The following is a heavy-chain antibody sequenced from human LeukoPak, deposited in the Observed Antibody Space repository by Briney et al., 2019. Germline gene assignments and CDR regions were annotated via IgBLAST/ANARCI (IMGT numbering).Heavy chain of an antibody. J-gene: IGHJ6*02. V-gene: IGHV1-8*01. D-gene: IGHD2-21*02. CDR2: MNPNSGNT. Sequence: ASVKVSCKASGYTFTSYDINWVRQATGQGLEWMGWMNPNSGNTGYAQKFQGRVTMTRNTSISTAYMELSSLRSEDTAVYYCAREVTAIYYYYGMDVWGQGTTVTVSS. CDR3: AREVTAIYYYYGMDV. CDR1: GYTFTSYD.